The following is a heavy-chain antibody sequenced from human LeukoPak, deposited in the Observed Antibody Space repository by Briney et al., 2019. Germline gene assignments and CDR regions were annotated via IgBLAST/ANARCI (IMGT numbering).Heavy chain of an antibody. CDR3: AREGPGYSSSCFDY. CDR2: IIPILGIA. Sequence: SVKVSCKASGGTFSSYAISWVRQAPGQGLEWMGRIIPILGIANYAQKFQGRVTITADKSTSTAYMELSSLRSEDTAAYYCAREGPGYSSSCFDYWGQGTLVTVSS. CDR1: GGTFSSYA. D-gene: IGHD6-13*01. J-gene: IGHJ4*02. V-gene: IGHV1-69*04.